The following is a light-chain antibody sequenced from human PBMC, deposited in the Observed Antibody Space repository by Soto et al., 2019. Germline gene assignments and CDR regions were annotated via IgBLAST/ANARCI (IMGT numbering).Light chain of an antibody. J-gene: IGLJ3*02. Sequence: QSVLTQPASVSGYPGQSITISCTGTSSDIGSNNYVSWFQQRPGKAPTLIIYEVSNRPSGVSTHFSGSKSGNTASLTISGLLPEDEAEYYCSSYTTTTRLFGGGTKVTVL. V-gene: IGLV2-14*01. CDR3: SSYTTTTRL. CDR2: EVS. CDR1: SSDIGSNNY.